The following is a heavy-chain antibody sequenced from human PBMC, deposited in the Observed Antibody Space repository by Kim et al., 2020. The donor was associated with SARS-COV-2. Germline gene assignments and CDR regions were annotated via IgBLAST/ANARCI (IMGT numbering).Heavy chain of an antibody. CDR3: GRGARGTWRPTAY. CDR2: IIDTGET. Sequence: GGSLRLSCAASGFTFSAYPMAWVRQAPGKGLEWVSSIIDTGETYYADSVMGRFTISRENSKKTLYWKMTSRKAEATAIFHCGRGARGTWRPTAYWGPGT. V-gene: IGHV3-23*01. D-gene: IGHD1-26*01. CDR1: GFTFSAYP. J-gene: IGHJ4*02.